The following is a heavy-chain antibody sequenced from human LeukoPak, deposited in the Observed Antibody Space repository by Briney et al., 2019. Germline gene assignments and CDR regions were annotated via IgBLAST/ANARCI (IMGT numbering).Heavy chain of an antibody. Sequence: SQTLSLTCTVSGGSISCGSYYWSWIRQPAGKGLEWIGRIYTSGSTNYNPSLKSRVTISVDTSKNQFSLKLSSVTAADTAVYYCARGEQQLAYYYYYMDVWGKGTTVTVSS. CDR1: GGSISCGSYY. V-gene: IGHV4-61*02. CDR2: IYTSGST. J-gene: IGHJ6*03. D-gene: IGHD6-13*01. CDR3: ARGEQQLAYYYYYMDV.